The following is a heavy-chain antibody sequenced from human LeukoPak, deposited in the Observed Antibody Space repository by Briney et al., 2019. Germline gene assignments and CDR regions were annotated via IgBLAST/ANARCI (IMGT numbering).Heavy chain of an antibody. Sequence: GGSLRLSCAASGFTFSNAWMSWVRQAPGKGLEWVAFIRYDGSNKYYADSVKGRFTISRDNSKNTLYLQMNSLRAEDTAVYYCAKEPSNYYYYMDVWGKGTTVTISS. J-gene: IGHJ6*03. CDR3: AKEPSNYYYYMDV. D-gene: IGHD6-6*01. V-gene: IGHV3-30*02. CDR1: GFTFSNAW. CDR2: IRYDGSNK.